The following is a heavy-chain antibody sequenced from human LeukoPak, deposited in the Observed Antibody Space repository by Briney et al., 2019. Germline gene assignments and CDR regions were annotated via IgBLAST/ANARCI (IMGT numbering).Heavy chain of an antibody. J-gene: IGHJ1*01. CDR1: GFTFSSTW. V-gene: IGHV3-7*01. D-gene: IGHD6-19*01. Sequence: GGSLRLSCAASGFTFSSTWLSWVRQVPGKGLEWVATMKPDGSEKLYLDSVRGRLTISIDDAKKSLYLEVNSLRAEDTAVYYCVPLTHIGGWYYYWAQGTLVTVSS. CDR2: MKPDGSEK. CDR3: VPLTHIGGWYYY.